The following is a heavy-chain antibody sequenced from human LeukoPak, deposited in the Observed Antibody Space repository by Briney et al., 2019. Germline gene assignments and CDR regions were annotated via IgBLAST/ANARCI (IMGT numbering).Heavy chain of an antibody. Sequence: PGGSLRLSCAASGFTFSSYAMSWVRQAPGKGLEWVSVISGSGGPTYSADSVKGRFTISRDNFKNTLYLQMNSLRAEDTAVYYCAKDHSGRAFDYWGQGTLVTVSS. CDR2: ISGSGGPT. J-gene: IGHJ4*02. CDR1: GFTFSSYA. CDR3: AKDHSGRAFDY. D-gene: IGHD6-19*01. V-gene: IGHV3-23*01.